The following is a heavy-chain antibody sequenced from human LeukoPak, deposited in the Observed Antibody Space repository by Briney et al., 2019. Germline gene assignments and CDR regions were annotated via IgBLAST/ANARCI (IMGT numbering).Heavy chain of an antibody. V-gene: IGHV1-46*01. CDR1: GYTFTSYY. Sequence: VASVKVSCKASGYTFTSYYMHWVRQAPGQGLEWMGIINPSGGSTNYAQKFQGRVTMTRDTSTSTVYMELSSLRSEDTAVYYCARDPQIAVAVRADDAFDIWGQGTVVTVSS. J-gene: IGHJ3*02. D-gene: IGHD6-19*01. CDR3: ARDPQIAVAVRADDAFDI. CDR2: INPSGGST.